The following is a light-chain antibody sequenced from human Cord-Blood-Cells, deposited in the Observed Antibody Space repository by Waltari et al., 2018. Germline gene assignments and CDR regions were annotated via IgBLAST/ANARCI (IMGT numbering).Light chain of an antibody. CDR1: SSDVGGYNY. Sequence: QSALTQPPSASGSPGQSVPIACPGTSSDVGGYNYASWYQQHPGKAPKLMIYEVSKRPSGVPDRFSGSKSGNTASLTVSGLQAEDEADYYCSSYAGSNNWVFGGGTKLTVL. J-gene: IGLJ3*02. CDR3: SSYAGSNNWV. V-gene: IGLV2-8*01. CDR2: EVS.